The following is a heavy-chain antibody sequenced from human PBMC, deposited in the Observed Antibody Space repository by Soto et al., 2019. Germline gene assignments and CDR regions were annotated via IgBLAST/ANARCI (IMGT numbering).Heavy chain of an antibody. CDR2: TWYDGSNK. CDR1: GFAFSRYG. CDR3: ARARPKGYYYYMDV. Sequence: RLSCAASGFAFSRYGMHWVRQAPGKGLEWVAVTWYDGSNKYYADSGKGRFTIYRDNSKSTLYLQMNSLRAEDTAVYYCARARPKGYYYYMDVWGKGTTVPGSS. V-gene: IGHV3-33*01. J-gene: IGHJ6*03.